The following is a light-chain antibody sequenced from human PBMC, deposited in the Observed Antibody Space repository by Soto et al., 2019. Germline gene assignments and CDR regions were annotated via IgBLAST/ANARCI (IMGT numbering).Light chain of an antibody. CDR3: QQYYSYPAIT. CDR1: QGISTY. J-gene: IGKJ5*01. V-gene: IGKV1-8*01. CDR2: AAS. Sequence: AIRLTQSPSSLSASTGDRATITCRASQGISTYLAWYQQKPGKAPKLLIYAASTLQSGVPSRFSGSGSGTDFTLTISCLQSEDFATYYCQQYYSYPAITFGQGTRLEI.